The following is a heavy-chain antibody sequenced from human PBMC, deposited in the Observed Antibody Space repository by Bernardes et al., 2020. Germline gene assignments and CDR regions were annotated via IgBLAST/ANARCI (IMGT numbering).Heavy chain of an antibody. J-gene: IGHJ5*02. CDR1: GYNFTTYW. V-gene: IGHV5-10-1*01. Sequence: GESLKISCKGSGYNFTTYWIHWVRPMPGKGLEWMGRIDPGDSYTNDSPSFRGHVTISVDKSISTAYLQWSSLKASDTAMYYCTISAGRCTRTSCFNWFDPWGQGTLVTVSS. CDR3: TISAGRCTRTSCFNWFDP. CDR2: IDPGDSYT. D-gene: IGHD2-2*01.